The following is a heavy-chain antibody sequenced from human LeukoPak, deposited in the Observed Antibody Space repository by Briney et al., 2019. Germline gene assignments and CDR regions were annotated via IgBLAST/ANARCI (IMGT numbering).Heavy chain of an antibody. CDR3: ARDGLTYYFDY. J-gene: IGHJ4*02. D-gene: IGHD3-9*01. Sequence: GGSLRLSCAASGFTFSSYAMHWVRQAPGKGLEWVAVISYDGSNKYYADSVKGRFTISRDNSKNTLYLQMNSLRAEDTAVYYCARDGLTYYFDYWGQGTLATVSS. CDR2: ISYDGSNK. V-gene: IGHV3-30-3*01. CDR1: GFTFSSYA.